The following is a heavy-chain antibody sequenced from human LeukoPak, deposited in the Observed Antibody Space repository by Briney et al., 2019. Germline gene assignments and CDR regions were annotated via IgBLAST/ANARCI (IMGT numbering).Heavy chain of an antibody. J-gene: IGHJ6*02. D-gene: IGHD4-23*01. CDR3: ARGEGYGGIYGMDV. Sequence: ASVKVSCKASGYTFTSYYMHWVRQAPGQGLEWMGWINPNSGGTNYAQKFQGWVTMTRDTSISTAYMELSRLRSDDTAVYYCARGEGYGGIYGMDVWGQGTTVTVSS. CDR1: GYTFTSYY. V-gene: IGHV1-2*04. CDR2: INPNSGGT.